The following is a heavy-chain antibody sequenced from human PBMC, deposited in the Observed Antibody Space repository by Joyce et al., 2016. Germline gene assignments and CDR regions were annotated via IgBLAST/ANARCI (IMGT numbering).Heavy chain of an antibody. V-gene: IGHV4-31*02. Sequence: QVQLHESRPGLVRPSQTLSLTCFVSDDSISNGDNYWSWIRQRPGRGLEWIGYSYHTGRACYNPSLKSRVNILVDTSQNHFSLNLKSVTAADTAVYFCARVAGPTEGATFGAFDVWGQGTLVTVSA. J-gene: IGHJ3*01. CDR3: ARVAGPTEGATFGAFDV. CDR2: SYHTGRA. CDR1: DDSISNGDNY. D-gene: IGHD3-3*01.